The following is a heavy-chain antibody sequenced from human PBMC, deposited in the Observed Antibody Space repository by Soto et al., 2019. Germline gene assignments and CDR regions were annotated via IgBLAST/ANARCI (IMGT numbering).Heavy chain of an antibody. V-gene: IGHV3-33*01. J-gene: IGHJ6*03. CDR3: ARDGSSIAAPYYYYYYMDV. Sequence: GGSLRLSCAASGFTFSSYGMHWVRQAPGKGLEWVAVIWYDGSNKYYADSVKGRFTISRDNSKNTLYLQMYSLRAEDTAVYYCARDGSSIAAPYYYYYYMDVWGKGTTVTVSS. CDR2: IWYDGSNK. D-gene: IGHD6-6*01. CDR1: GFTFSSYG.